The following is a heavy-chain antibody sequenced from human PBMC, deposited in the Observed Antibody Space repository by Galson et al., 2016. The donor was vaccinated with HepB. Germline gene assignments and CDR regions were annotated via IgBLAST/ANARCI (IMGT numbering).Heavy chain of an antibody. D-gene: IGHD5-12*01. CDR2: ISPSGDTT. J-gene: IGHJ4*02. CDR3: AKGRGAGYNGREWNFDY. Sequence: SLRLSCAACGFSFSTYAMTWVRQAPEKGLEWVPTISPSGDTTSYADSVKGRFTISRDNSENTLYLQMNSLRAEDTAIYYCAKGRGAGYNGREWNFDYWGQGSLVTVSS. V-gene: IGHV3-23*01. CDR1: GFSFSTYA.